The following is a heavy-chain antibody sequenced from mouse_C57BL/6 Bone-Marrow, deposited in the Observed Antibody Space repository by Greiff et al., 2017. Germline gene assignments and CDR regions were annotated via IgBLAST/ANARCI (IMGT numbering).Heavy chain of an antibody. D-gene: IGHD1-1*01. CDR1: GYTFTSYW. J-gene: IGHJ4*01. Sequence: VQLQQPGAELVRPGTSVRLSCKASGYTFTSYWMHWVRQRPGQGLEWIGVIDPSVSYTNYNKKFKGKATLTVDTSSSTAYMQRSSLTAEDSAVYYCARRGIYYYGSSPYYYAMDYWGQGTSVTVSS. V-gene: IGHV1-59*01. CDR2: IDPSVSYT. CDR3: ARRGIYYYGSSPYYYAMDY.